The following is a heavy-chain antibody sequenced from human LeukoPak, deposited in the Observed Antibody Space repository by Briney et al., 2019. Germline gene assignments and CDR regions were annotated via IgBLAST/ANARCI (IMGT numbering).Heavy chain of an antibody. J-gene: IGHJ5*02. V-gene: IGHV1-2*02. CDR1: GYTFTGYF. CDR2: INPNSGGA. Sequence: ASVKLSFKASGYTFTGYFMNWVRPAPGQGLEWMRWINPNSGGANYAQKFQGRVTMTRDTSISTAYMELSSLISDDTAVYYCARGSSVRDWFDLWGQGTLVTVSS. D-gene: IGHD1-1*01. CDR3: ARGSSVRDWFDL.